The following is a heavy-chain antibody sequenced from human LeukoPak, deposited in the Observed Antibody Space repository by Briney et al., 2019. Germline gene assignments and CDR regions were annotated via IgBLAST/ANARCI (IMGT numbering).Heavy chain of an antibody. V-gene: IGHV3-48*01. Sequence: GGSLRLSCAASGFSSSSYSMNWVRQAPGKGLEWVSYITSSSSTMYYADAVKGRFAISRDNAKNSLYLQMNSPRAEDTAVYYCARKSGSSGYPFDYWGQGTLVTVSS. CDR1: GFSSSSYS. J-gene: IGHJ4*02. D-gene: IGHD3-22*01. CDR3: ARKSGSSGYPFDY. CDR2: ITSSSSTM.